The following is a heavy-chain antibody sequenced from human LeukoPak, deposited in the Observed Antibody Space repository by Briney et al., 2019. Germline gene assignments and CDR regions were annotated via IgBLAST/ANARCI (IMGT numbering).Heavy chain of an antibody. V-gene: IGHV1-2*02. Sequence: AASVKVSCKASGYTFTGSYVHWVRQAPGQGLEWLGWINPNSGGTNYAQKFQGRVTMTRDTSISTAYMELSRLRSDDTAVYYCARAGGGYSGYDPAFDYWGQGTLVTVSS. CDR1: GYTFTGSY. D-gene: IGHD5-12*01. J-gene: IGHJ4*02. CDR2: INPNSGGT. CDR3: ARAGGGYSGYDPAFDY.